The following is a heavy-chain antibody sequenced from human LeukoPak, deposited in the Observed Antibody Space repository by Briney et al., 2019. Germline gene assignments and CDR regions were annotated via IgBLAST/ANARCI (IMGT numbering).Heavy chain of an antibody. D-gene: IGHD3-10*01. CDR1: GYTFSSYD. Sequence: GASVKVSFKASGYTFSSYDINWVRQAAGQGLEWMGWMNPISGSTAYAQKFQGRVTMTRDTSITTAFMELSSLRSDDTAIYYCARVKRFPTVWFDPWGQGTLVTVSS. CDR3: ARVKRFPTVWFDP. V-gene: IGHV1-8*01. CDR2: MNPISGST. J-gene: IGHJ5*02.